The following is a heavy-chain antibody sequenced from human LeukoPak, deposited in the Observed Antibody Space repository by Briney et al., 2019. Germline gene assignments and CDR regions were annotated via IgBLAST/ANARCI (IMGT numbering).Heavy chain of an antibody. Sequence: PGGSPRLSCAASGFTFSSYAMHWVRQAPGKGLEWVAVISYDGSNKYYADSVKGRFTISRDNSKNTLYLQMNSLRAEDTAVYYCARELSGSGSLSFDYWGQGTMVTVSS. J-gene: IGHJ4*02. D-gene: IGHD3-10*01. CDR3: ARELSGSGSLSFDY. CDR2: ISYDGSNK. V-gene: IGHV3-30*04. CDR1: GFTFSSYA.